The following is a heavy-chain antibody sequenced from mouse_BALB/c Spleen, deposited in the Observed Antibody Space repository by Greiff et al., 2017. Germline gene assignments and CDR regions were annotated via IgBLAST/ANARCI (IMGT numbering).Heavy chain of an antibody. CDR2: ISSGSSTI. J-gene: IGHJ2*01. D-gene: IGHD2-10*02. CDR1: GFTFSSFG. Sequence: EVQVVDSGGGLVQPGGSRKLSCAASGFTFSSFGMHWVRQAPEKGLEWVAYISSGSSTIYYADTVKGRFTISRDNPKNTLFLQMTSLRSEDTAMYYCARSGEYCNCCDYWGQGTTLTVSA. CDR3: ARSGEYCNCCDY. V-gene: IGHV5-17*02.